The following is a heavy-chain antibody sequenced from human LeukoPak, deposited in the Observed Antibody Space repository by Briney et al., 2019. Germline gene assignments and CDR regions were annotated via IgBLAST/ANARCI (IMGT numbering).Heavy chain of an antibody. Sequence: PSETLSLTCAVSGYSISNGYYWGWIRQPPGKGLGWIGSIYHSGSTYYNPSLKSRDTISVDTSKNQFSLKLSSVTAADTAVYYCARTYYDFWSGFNAFDIWGQGTMVTVSS. CDR3: ARTYYDFWSGFNAFDI. CDR2: IYHSGST. D-gene: IGHD3-3*01. V-gene: IGHV4-38-2*01. CDR1: GYSISNGYY. J-gene: IGHJ3*02.